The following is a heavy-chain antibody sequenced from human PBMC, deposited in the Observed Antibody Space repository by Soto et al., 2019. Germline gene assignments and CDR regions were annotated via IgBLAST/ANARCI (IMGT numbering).Heavy chain of an antibody. Sequence: ASVKXSCKASGYTFTSYDINWVRQATGQGLEWMGWMSPNSGNTGYAQKFQGRVTMTRDTSISTAFMEVGSLTFEDTAVYFCARGVAAGYDYWGQGTLVTVSS. CDR1: GYTFTSYD. J-gene: IGHJ4*02. CDR3: ARGVAAGYDY. D-gene: IGHD6-13*01. CDR2: MSPNSGNT. V-gene: IGHV1-8*01.